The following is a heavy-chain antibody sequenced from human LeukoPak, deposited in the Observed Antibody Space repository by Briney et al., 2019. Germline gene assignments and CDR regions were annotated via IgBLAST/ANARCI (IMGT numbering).Heavy chain of an antibody. CDR3: AKTQEGPKQYSG. CDR2: IRYDGSNK. V-gene: IGHV3-30*02. CDR1: GFTFSSYG. J-gene: IGHJ4*02. Sequence: GGSLRLSRAASGFTFSSYGMHWVRQAPGKGLEWVAFIRYDGSNKYYADSVKGRFTISRDNSKNTLYLQMNSLRAEDTAVYYCAKTQEGPKQYSGWGQGTLVTVSS. D-gene: IGHD6-6*01.